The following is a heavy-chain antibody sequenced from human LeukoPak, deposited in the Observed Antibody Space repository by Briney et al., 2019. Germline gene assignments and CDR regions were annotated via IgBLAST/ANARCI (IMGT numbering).Heavy chain of an antibody. J-gene: IGHJ4*02. CDR3: ARDVASRTADY. Sequence: GGSLRLSCAASGFTFSTYWMSWVRQAPGKGLEWVGNIKEDGSEKYYVDSVKGLFTISRDNAKNSLYLQMNNLRTEDTAVYYCARDVASRTADYWGQGTLVTVSS. CDR1: GFTFSTYW. CDR2: IKEDGSEK. D-gene: IGHD6-6*01. V-gene: IGHV3-7*01.